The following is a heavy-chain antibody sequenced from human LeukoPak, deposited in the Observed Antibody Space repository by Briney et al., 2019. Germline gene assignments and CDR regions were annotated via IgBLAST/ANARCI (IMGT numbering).Heavy chain of an antibody. CDR2: IIPIFGTA. CDR1: GGTFSSYA. J-gene: IGHJ3*02. V-gene: IGHV1-69*01. Sequence: SVKVSCKASGGTFSSYAISWVRQAPGQGLEWMGGIIPIFGTANYAQKFQGRVTITAVESTSTAYMELSSLRSEDTAVYYCASCSSTSCSDAFDIWGQGTMVTVSS. CDR3: ASCSSTSCSDAFDI. D-gene: IGHD2-2*01.